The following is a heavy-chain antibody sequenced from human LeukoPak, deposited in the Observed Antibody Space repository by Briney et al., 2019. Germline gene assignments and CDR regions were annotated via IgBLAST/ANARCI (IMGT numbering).Heavy chain of an antibody. J-gene: IGHJ4*02. CDR2: ISWNSGSI. V-gene: IGHV3-9*01. CDR1: GFTFDDYA. D-gene: IGHD2-21*02. Sequence: GRSLRLSCAASGFTFDDYAMHWVRQAPGKGLEWVSGISWNSGSIGYADSVKGRFTISRDNAKNSLYLQMNSLRAEDTALYYCAKGLHVDGADLPFDYWGQGTLVTVSS. CDR3: AKGLHVDGADLPFDY.